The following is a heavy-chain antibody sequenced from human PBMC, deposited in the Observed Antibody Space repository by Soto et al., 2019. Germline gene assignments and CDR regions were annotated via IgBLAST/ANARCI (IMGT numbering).Heavy chain of an antibody. CDR3: ARDLRCSSTSCYLFSAYTIRTFDY. CDR2: ISSSSTI. Sequence: GGSLRLSCAASGFTFSSYSMNWVRQAPGKGLEWVSYISSSSTIYYADSVKGRFTISRDNAKNSLYLQMNSLRDEDTAVYYCARDLRCSSTSCYLFSAYTIRTFDYWGQGTLVTVSS. CDR1: GFTFSSYS. J-gene: IGHJ4*02. D-gene: IGHD2-2*01. V-gene: IGHV3-48*02.